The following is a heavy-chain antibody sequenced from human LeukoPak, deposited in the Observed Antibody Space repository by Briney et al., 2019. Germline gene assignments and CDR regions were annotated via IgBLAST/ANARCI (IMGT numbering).Heavy chain of an antibody. V-gene: IGHV4-59*01. Sequence: SETLSLTCIVSGDSISSYYWSWIRQPPGKGLEWIGYIYYSGSTNYNPSLKSRVTISLDTSKNQFSLKLTSVTVADTAVYYCARGITIFGGGMDVWGQGTTVTVSS. CDR2: IYYSGST. J-gene: IGHJ6*02. D-gene: IGHD3-3*01. CDR1: GDSISSYY. CDR3: ARGITIFGGGMDV.